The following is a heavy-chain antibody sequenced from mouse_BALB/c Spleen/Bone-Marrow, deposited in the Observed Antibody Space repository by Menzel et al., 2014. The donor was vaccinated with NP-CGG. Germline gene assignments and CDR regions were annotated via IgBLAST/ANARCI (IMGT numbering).Heavy chain of an antibody. CDR2: ISTYYGNT. V-gene: IGHV1-67*01. J-gene: IGHJ4*01. Sequence: VQLQQSGPELVRPGVSVKISCKGSSYTFTNYAMHWVKQSHAKSLEWIGVISTYYGNTNYNQKFKGKATMTVDKSSSTAYMELARLTSEDSAVYYCARGLLLLDYWGQGTPVTVSS. D-gene: IGHD1-1*01. CDR1: SYTFTNYA. CDR3: ARGLLLLDY.